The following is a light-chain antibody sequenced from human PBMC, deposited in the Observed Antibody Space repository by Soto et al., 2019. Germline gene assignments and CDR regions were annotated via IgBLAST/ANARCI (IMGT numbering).Light chain of an antibody. V-gene: IGKV3-15*01. CDR2: GAS. Sequence: EIVMTQSPVTLSVSPGERATLSCRASQSISNHLAWYQQKPGQPPRLLIYGASTRATGIPARFSGSGSGTEFTLTISSLQSEDFAVYYFQQYNNWPPRTFGQGTKLEIK. J-gene: IGKJ2*01. CDR3: QQYNNWPPRT. CDR1: QSISNH.